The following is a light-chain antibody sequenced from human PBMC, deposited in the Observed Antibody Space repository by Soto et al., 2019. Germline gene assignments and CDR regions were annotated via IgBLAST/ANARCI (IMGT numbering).Light chain of an antibody. CDR2: AAS. CDR1: QTISTY. J-gene: IGKJ1*01. CDR3: QQYYSYPRT. Sequence: DIQMTQFPSSLSASAGDRVTITCRASQTISTYLNWYQQQSGKAPKLLIYAASTLQSGVPSRFSGSGSGTDFTLTISCLQSEDFATYYCQQYYSYPRTFGQGTKVDIK. V-gene: IGKV1-39*01.